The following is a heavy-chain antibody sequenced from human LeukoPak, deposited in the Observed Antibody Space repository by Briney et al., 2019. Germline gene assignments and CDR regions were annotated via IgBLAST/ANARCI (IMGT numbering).Heavy chain of an antibody. CDR1: GGTFSSYA. D-gene: IGHD2-15*01. J-gene: IGHJ4*02. CDR2: IIPILGIA. CDR3: ATPGGLCSGGSCYSGGY. Sequence: SVKVSCKASGGTFSSYAISWVRQAPGQGLEWMGRIIPILGIANYAQKFQGRVTITADKSTSTAYMELSSLRSEDTAVYYCATPGGLCSGGSCYSGGYWGQGSLVTVSS. V-gene: IGHV1-69*04.